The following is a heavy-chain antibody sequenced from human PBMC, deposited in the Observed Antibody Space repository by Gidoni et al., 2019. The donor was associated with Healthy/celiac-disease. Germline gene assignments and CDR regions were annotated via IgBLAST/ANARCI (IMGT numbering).Heavy chain of an antibody. D-gene: IGHD6-13*01. Sequence: EVQLLESGGGLVQPGGSLRLSCAASGFTFSSYAMSWVRQAPGKGLEWVSAISGSGGSTYYADSVKGRFTISRDNSKNTLYLQMNSLRAEDTAVYYCAKGNLIAAAGNGIYDYWGQGTLVTVSS. CDR2: ISGSGGST. J-gene: IGHJ4*02. CDR3: AKGNLIAAAGNGIYDY. CDR1: GFTFSSYA. V-gene: IGHV3-23*01.